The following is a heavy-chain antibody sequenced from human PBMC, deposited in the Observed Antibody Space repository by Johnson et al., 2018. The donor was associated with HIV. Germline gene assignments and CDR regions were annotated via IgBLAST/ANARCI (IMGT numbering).Heavy chain of an antibody. CDR2: IYSGGST. CDR3: AKVPYYGSGSYGVDI. J-gene: IGHJ3*02. Sequence: VQLVESGGGLIQPGGSLRLSCAASGFTVSSNYMSWVRQAPGKGLEWVSVIYSGGSTYYADSVKGRFTISRDNSKNTLYLQMNSLRAEDTAVYYCAKVPYYGSGSYGVDIWGQGTMVTVSS. D-gene: IGHD3-10*01. V-gene: IGHV3-53*01. CDR1: GFTVSSNY.